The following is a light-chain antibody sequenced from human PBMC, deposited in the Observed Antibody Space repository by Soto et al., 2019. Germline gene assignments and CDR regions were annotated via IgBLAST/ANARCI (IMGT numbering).Light chain of an antibody. Sequence: EIVMTQSPATLSVSPREGATLSCRASQNVYSNLAWYQQKPGQAPRLLIYGASTRATSIPARFSGSGSGTEFTLTISSLQSEDFAVYYCQQHGNWHLTFGGGNKVEIK. CDR1: QNVYSN. CDR3: QQHGNWHLT. V-gene: IGKV3-15*01. J-gene: IGKJ4*01. CDR2: GAS.